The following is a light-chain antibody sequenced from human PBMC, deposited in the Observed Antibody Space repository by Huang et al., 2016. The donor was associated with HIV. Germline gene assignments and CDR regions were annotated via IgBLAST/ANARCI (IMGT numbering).Light chain of an antibody. Sequence: EIALTQSPATLSLSPGERATLSCRASQSVSSYLAWYQQKPGQAPRLLSYDASNRATRSPARFSGRGSGTDFTLTISSLEPEDFAVYYCQQRSNWPRTFGQGTKVETK. V-gene: IGKV3-11*01. CDR1: QSVSSY. J-gene: IGKJ1*01. CDR2: DAS. CDR3: QQRSNWPRT.